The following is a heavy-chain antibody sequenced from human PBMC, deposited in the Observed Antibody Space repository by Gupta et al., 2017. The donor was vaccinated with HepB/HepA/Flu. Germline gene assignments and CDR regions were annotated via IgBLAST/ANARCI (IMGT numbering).Heavy chain of an antibody. CDR2: FDPEDGET. CDR1: GYTLTELS. D-gene: IGHD2-15*01. CDR3: ATGYCSGGSGSNDYYYYGMDV. Sequence: QVQLVQSGAEVKKPGASVKVSCKVSGYTLTELSMHWVRQAPGKGLEWMGGFDPEDGETIYAQKFQGRVTMTEDTSTDTAYMELSSLRSEDTAVYYCATGYCSGGSGSNDYYYYGMDVWGQGTTVTVSS. V-gene: IGHV1-24*01. J-gene: IGHJ6*02.